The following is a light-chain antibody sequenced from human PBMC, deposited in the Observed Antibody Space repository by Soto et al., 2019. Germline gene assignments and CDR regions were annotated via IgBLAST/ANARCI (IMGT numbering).Light chain of an antibody. CDR1: QSISGY. V-gene: IGKV1-39*01. CDR3: QQSLSTLLT. J-gene: IGKJ4*01. Sequence: DIQMTQSPSSLSASVGDRVTITCRASQSISGYLNWYQQKPGKAPKVLISGASTLHNGVPSRFSGRGSGTDFTLTNSSLQPEDVATYYCQQSLSTLLTFGGGTKVEIK. CDR2: GAS.